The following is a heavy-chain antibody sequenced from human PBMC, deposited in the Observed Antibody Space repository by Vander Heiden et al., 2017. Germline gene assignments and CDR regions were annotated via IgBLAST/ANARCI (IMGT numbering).Heavy chain of an antibody. D-gene: IGHD6-13*01. CDR3: ARAQYYQGNSSSLYYYYGMDV. Sequence: QVQRVQCGAAATKAGASAKASFKASAYTFNGYYVQSVRQAPGQGLEWMGWINPNSGGTNYAQKFQGWVTMTRDTSISTAYMELSRLRSDDTAVYYCARAQYYQGNSSSLYYYYGMDVWGQGTTVTVSS. V-gene: IGHV1-2*04. CDR1: AYTFNGYY. CDR2: INPNSGGT. J-gene: IGHJ6*02.